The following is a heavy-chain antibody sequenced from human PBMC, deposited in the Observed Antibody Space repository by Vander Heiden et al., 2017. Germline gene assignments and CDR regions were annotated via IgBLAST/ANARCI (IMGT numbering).Heavy chain of an antibody. V-gene: IGHV3-9*01. J-gene: IGHJ6*02. CDR2: ISWNSGSI. D-gene: IGHD6-6*01. Sequence: EVQLVESGGGLVQPGRSLRLSCAASGFTFDAYAMHWVRQAPGKGLEWVSGISWNSGSIGYADSVKGRFTISRDNAKNSLYLQMNSLRAEDTALYYCAKSARPFYYYYGMDVWGQGTTVTLSS. CDR3: AKSARPFYYYYGMDV. CDR1: GFTFDAYA.